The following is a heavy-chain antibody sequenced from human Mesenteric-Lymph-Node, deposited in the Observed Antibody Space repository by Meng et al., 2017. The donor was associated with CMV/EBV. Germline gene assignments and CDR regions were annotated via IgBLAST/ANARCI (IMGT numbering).Heavy chain of an antibody. CDR2: IKLDGSEK. CDR3: ARDRYSSGWGNWFDP. Sequence: GGSLRFSCAASGFTFSSYSMNWVRQAPGKGLEWVANIKLDGSEKYYVDSVKGRFTISRDNAKNSLYLQMNSLRAEDTAVYYCARDRYSSGWGNWFDPWGQGTLVTVSS. D-gene: IGHD6-19*01. V-gene: IGHV3-7*01. J-gene: IGHJ5*02. CDR1: GFTFSSYS.